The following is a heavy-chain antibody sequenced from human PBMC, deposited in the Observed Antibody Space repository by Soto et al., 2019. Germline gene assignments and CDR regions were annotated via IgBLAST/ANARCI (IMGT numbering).Heavy chain of an antibody. D-gene: IGHD3-3*01. Sequence: ASVKVSCKVSGYTLTKLSMHWVRQAPGQGLEWMGGFDPEDDETIYAQNFQDRVTMTEDTSTDTAYMELSSLRSEDTAVYYCATVRFLEWSPRGFYHYGMDVWGQGTTVTVSS. CDR2: FDPEDDET. CDR3: ATVRFLEWSPRGFYHYGMDV. V-gene: IGHV1-24*01. CDR1: GYTLTKLS. J-gene: IGHJ6*02.